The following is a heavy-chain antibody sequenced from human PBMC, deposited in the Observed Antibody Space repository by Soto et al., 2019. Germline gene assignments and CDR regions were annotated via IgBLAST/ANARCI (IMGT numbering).Heavy chain of an antibody. CDR2: ISGSGGST. J-gene: IGHJ4*02. CDR3: AKDWQDYYDSSGYFDY. D-gene: IGHD3-22*01. V-gene: IGHV3-23*01. CDR1: GFTFSSYA. Sequence: VGSLRLSCAASGFTFSSYAMSWVRHAPGKGLEWVSAISGSGGSTYYADSVKGRFTISRDNSKNTLYLQMNSLRAEDTAVYYCAKDWQDYYDSSGYFDYWGQGTLVTVSS.